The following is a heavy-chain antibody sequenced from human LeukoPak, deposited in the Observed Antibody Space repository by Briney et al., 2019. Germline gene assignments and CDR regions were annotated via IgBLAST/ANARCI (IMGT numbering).Heavy chain of an antibody. V-gene: IGHV3-15*01. CDR1: GFTISNNY. Sequence: PGGSLRLSCAASGFTISNNYMNWFRQTPGKGLEWVGRIKSKTDGGTTDYAAPVKGRSTISRDDSKNTLYLQMNSLKTEDTAVYYCTTDSTDYDFWSGYSRKFDYWSQGTLVTVSS. CDR2: IKSKTDGGTT. J-gene: IGHJ4*02. CDR3: TTDSTDYDFWSGYSRKFDY. D-gene: IGHD3-3*01.